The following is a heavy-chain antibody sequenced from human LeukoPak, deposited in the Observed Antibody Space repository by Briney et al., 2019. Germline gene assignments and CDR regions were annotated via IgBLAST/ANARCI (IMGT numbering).Heavy chain of an antibody. Sequence: SETLSLTCTVSGGSISSYYWSWIRQPPGKGLEWIGYIYYSGSTNYNPSLKSRVTISVDTSKNQFSLKLSSVTAADTAVYYCARSPYYYDSSGYIRWFDPWGQGTLVTVSS. V-gene: IGHV4-59*01. D-gene: IGHD3-22*01. CDR3: ARSPYYYDSSGYIRWFDP. CDR2: IYYSGST. J-gene: IGHJ5*02. CDR1: GGSISSYY.